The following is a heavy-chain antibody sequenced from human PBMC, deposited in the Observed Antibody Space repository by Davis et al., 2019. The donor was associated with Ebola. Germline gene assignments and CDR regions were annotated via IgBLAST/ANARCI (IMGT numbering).Heavy chain of an antibody. Sequence: AASVKVSCKASGYTFTSYGISWVRQAPGQGLEWMGWISAYNGNTNYAQKLQGRVTMTTDTSTSTDYMELRSLRSDDTAVYYCARGYCSGGSCYARAYYFDYWGQGTLVTVSS. V-gene: IGHV1-18*01. D-gene: IGHD2-15*01. CDR2: ISAYNGNT. CDR3: ARGYCSGGSCYARAYYFDY. CDR1: GYTFTSYG. J-gene: IGHJ4*02.